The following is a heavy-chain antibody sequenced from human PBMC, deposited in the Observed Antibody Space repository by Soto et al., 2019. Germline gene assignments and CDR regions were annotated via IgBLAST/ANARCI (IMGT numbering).Heavy chain of an antibody. CDR3: ARELTTPYAFDI. J-gene: IGHJ3*02. V-gene: IGHV1-69*04. Sequence: SVKLSCEASGDTFTGYYMHWVRQAPGQGLEWMGRIIPILGIANYAQKFQGRVTITADKSTSTAYMELSSLRSEDTAVYYCARELTTPYAFDIWGQGTMVTVSS. CDR2: IIPILGIA. D-gene: IGHD4-17*01. CDR1: GDTFTGYY.